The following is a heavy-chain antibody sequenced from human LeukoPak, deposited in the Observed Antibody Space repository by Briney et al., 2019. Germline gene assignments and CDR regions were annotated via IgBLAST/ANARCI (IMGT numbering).Heavy chain of an antibody. V-gene: IGHV3-23*01. CDR3: AKDPHTGYSFAY. D-gene: IGHD5-18*01. Sequence: GGSLRLSCVFSGFTFSSYAMSWVRQAPGKGLEWVSSLSGSGGSTYYADSVKGRFTISRDNSKDTLYLQMNSLRVEDTAVYYCAKDPHTGYSFAYWGQGTLVTVSS. J-gene: IGHJ4*02. CDR1: GFTFSSYA. CDR2: LSGSGGST.